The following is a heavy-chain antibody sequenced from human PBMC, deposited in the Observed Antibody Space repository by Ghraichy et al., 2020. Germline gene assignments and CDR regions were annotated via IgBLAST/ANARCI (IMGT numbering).Heavy chain of an antibody. J-gene: IGHJ6*03. V-gene: IGHV3-73*01. CDR2: IRSKGNSYAT. CDR1: GFTFSGFA. CDR3: TGVYDLEWLMKYYLDV. D-gene: IGHD3-3*01. Sequence: GGSLRLSCAASGFTFSGFAMHWVRQASGKGLEWVGRIRSKGNSYATAYAASVKGRFTISRDDSKNTAFLQMDSLKTEDTAVYYCTGVYDLEWLMKYYLDVWGKGTTVTVSS.